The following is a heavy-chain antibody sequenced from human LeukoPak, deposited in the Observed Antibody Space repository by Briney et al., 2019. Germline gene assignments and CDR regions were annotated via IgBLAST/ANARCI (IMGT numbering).Heavy chain of an antibody. Sequence: GGSLRLSCAASGLTFSNFEMNWVRQAPGKGLEWVSYITSSGSAIYYADSVKGRFTISRDNAKNSLSLQMNGLRADDTAVYYCARGPPVAGPYFDYWGQGTLVTVSS. CDR3: ARGPPVAGPYFDY. V-gene: IGHV3-48*03. J-gene: IGHJ4*02. D-gene: IGHD6-19*01. CDR1: GLTFSNFE. CDR2: ITSSGSAI.